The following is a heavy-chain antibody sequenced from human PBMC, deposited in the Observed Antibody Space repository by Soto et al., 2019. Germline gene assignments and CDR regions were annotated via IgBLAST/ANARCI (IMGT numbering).Heavy chain of an antibody. CDR1: GLTLSSDA. V-gene: IGHV3-13*01. CDR2: MTTTGDT. CDR3: ARGTLRRSGIGY. D-gene: IGHD1-26*01. J-gene: IGHJ4*02. Sequence: GGSLRLSCAASGLTLSSDAMHWVRQATGKALEWVSSMTTTGDTYYAGSVKGRFTLSRENAKNSLYLQMNSLGAEDTAIYYCARGTLRRSGIGYWGQGTLVTVSS.